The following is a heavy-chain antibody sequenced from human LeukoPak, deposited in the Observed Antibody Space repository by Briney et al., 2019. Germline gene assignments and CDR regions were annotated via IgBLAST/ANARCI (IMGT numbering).Heavy chain of an antibody. D-gene: IGHD3-10*01. CDR2: IDTSASYK. CDR1: GFTFSSYS. V-gene: IGHV3-21*01. Sequence: GGSLRLSCAASGFTFSSYSMNWVRQAPGKGLEWVSFIDTSASYKYYGESMKGRFTISRDNAKKSLYLQMNGLRADDTAVYYCARGRSITLLRGVAMSDGFDIWGQGTMVTVSP. J-gene: IGHJ3*02. CDR3: ARGRSITLLRGVAMSDGFDI.